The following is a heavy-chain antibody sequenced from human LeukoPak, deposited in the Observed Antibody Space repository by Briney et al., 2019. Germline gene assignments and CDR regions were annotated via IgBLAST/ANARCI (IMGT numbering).Heavy chain of an antibody. J-gene: IGHJ4*02. V-gene: IGHV4-39*01. CDR2: IYYSGST. CDR1: GGSISSSSYY. Sequence: RPSETLSLTCTVSGGSISSSSYYWGWIRQPPGKGLERIGSIYYSGSTYYNPSLKSRVTISVDTSKNQFSLKLSSVTAADTAVYYCARSQRYYFDYWGQGTLVTVSS. CDR3: ARSQRYYFDY. D-gene: IGHD5-24*01.